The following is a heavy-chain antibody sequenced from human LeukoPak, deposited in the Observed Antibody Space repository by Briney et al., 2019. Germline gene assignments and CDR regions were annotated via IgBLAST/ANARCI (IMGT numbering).Heavy chain of an antibody. CDR2: IYHSGST. CDR1: GGSISSGGYY. CDR3: ARQLQWLQNWYFDL. V-gene: IGHV4-30-2*01. J-gene: IGHJ2*01. Sequence: PSQTLSLTCTVSGGSISSGGYYWSWIRQPPGKGLEWIGYIYHSGSTYYNPSLKSRVTMSLDTSKNQFSLKLSSVTAADTAVYYCARQLQWLQNWYFDLWGRGTLVTVSS. D-gene: IGHD6-19*01.